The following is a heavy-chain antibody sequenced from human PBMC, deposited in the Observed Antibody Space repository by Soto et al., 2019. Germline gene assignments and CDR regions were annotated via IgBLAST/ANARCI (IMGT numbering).Heavy chain of an antibody. Sequence: ASVKVSCKASGYTFTSYGISWVRQAPGQALEWMGWISAYNGNTNYAQKFQGRVTMTTDTSTSTAYVELRNLRSDDTAIYYCARTHWTSSITAAGTGDYWGQGTLVTVSS. CDR1: GYTFTSYG. CDR2: ISAYNGNT. D-gene: IGHD6-13*01. CDR3: ARTHWTSSITAAGTGDY. V-gene: IGHV1-18*01. J-gene: IGHJ4*02.